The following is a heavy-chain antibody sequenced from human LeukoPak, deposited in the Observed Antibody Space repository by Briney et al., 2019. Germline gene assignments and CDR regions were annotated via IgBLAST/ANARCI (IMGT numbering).Heavy chain of an antibody. V-gene: IGHV3-53*04. J-gene: IGHJ5*02. D-gene: IGHD3-22*01. CDR1: GFIESRNY. CDR2: IYSGGST. CDR3: ARVLSGSSGFSHPNWFDP. Sequence: GGSLTLSCTASGFIESRNYKSWLPQARGKGVEWVSVIYSGGSTYYADSVKGRFTISRHNSKNTLYLQMNSLRAEDTAVYYCARVLSGSSGFSHPNWFDPWGQGTLVTVSS.